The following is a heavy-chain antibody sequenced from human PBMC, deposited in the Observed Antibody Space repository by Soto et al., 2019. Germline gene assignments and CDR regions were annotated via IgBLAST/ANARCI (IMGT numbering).Heavy chain of an antibody. CDR2: ISGYRGNT. Sequence: QVQLVQSGPEMKKPGASVKVSCKASGYSFTSSAISWLRQAPGQGLEWMGWISGYRGNTNYAQKFQGRVTLTTDTSTTTAYLELRSRTSDDTAVYYCARAPDYYDSSGYMDYWGQGTLVTVSP. CDR3: ARAPDYYDSSGYMDY. CDR1: GYSFTSSA. D-gene: IGHD3-22*01. V-gene: IGHV1-18*01. J-gene: IGHJ4*02.